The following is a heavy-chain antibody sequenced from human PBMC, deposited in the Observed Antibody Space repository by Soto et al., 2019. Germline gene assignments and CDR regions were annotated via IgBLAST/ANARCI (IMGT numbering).Heavy chain of an antibody. V-gene: IGHV4-34*01. D-gene: IGHD3-10*01. CDR2: VNHGGTS. CDR3: AGLSFLRSGDLFPGLDV. CDR1: GGSFSGYY. J-gene: IGHJ6*02. Sequence: PSETLSLTCAVHGGSFSGYYWDWIRQPPGKGLEWIGEVNHGGTSNYNPSLKSRAIISVDTSKNQFSLKLTSVTAEDTALYFCAGLSFLRSGDLFPGLDVGGQGTPVPVSS.